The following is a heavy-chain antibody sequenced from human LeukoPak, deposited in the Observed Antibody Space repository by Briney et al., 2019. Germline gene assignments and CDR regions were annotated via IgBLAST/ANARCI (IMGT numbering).Heavy chain of an antibody. Sequence: ASVKVSCKASGYTFTSYDTNWVRQATGQGLEWMGWMNPNSGNTGYAQKFQGRVTMTRNTSISTAYMELSSLRSEDTAVYYCARAELGMAAYDYWGQGTLVTVSS. V-gene: IGHV1-8*01. CDR1: GYTFTSYD. D-gene: IGHD7-27*01. CDR3: ARAELGMAAYDY. CDR2: MNPNSGNT. J-gene: IGHJ4*02.